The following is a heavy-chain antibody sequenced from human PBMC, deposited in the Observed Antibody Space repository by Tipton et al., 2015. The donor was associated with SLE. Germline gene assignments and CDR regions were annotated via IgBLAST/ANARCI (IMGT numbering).Heavy chain of an antibody. D-gene: IGHD3-3*02. Sequence: TLSLTCTVSGGSISDYYWTWIRQPAGKGPEWIGRIYTSGSTYYNPSLKSRVTISVDTSKNQFSLKLSSVTAADTAVYYCAGLAPYYGMDVWGQGTTVTVSS. CDR3: AGLAPYYGMDV. CDR1: GGSISDYY. V-gene: IGHV4-4*07. J-gene: IGHJ6*02. CDR2: IYTSGST.